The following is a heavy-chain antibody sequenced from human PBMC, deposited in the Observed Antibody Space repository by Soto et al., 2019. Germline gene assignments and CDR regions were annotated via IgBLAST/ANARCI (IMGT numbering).Heavy chain of an antibody. J-gene: IGHJ2*01. CDR2: IYDSGST. CDR3: AREVIPLTTDWYFDL. V-gene: IGHV4-30-4*01. D-gene: IGHD4-17*01. CDR1: GGSISGGVGGLYY. Sequence: SSGTLSLTCAVSGGSISGGVGGLYYWSWIRQPAGKGLEWIGYIYDSGSTYYNPSLKSRVTISVDTSKNQFSLRLSSVTAADTAVYYCAREVIPLTTDWYFDLWGRGTLVTVSS.